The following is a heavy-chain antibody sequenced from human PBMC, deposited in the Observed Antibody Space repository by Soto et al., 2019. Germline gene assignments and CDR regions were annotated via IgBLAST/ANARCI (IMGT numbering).Heavy chain of an antibody. J-gene: IGHJ6*02. D-gene: IGHD3-10*01. Sequence: QVQLVQSGAEVKKPGSSVKVSCKASGGTFSSYAISWVRQAPGQGLEWMGGIIPIFGTANYAQKFQGRVPSTADXXKXTXXMELSSLRSEDTAVYYCTYGSGSYAPSYYYYGMDVWGQGTTVTVSS. CDR2: IIPIFGTA. CDR1: GGTFSSYA. CDR3: TYGSGSYAPSYYYYGMDV. V-gene: IGHV1-69*12.